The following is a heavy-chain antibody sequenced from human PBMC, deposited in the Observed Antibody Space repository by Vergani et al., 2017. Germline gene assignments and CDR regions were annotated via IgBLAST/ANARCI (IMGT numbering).Heavy chain of an antibody. CDR2: IYYSGST. Sequence: QLQLQESGPGLVKPSETLSLTCTVSGGSISSYYWSWIRQPPGKGLEWIGYIYYSGSTNYNPSLKSRVTISVDTSKNQFSLKLSSVTAADTAVYYCARGGVGMATTFYYYYGMDVWGQGTTVTVSS. CDR3: ARGGVGMATTFYYYYGMDV. V-gene: IGHV4-59*01. D-gene: IGHD5-24*01. CDR1: GGSISSYY. J-gene: IGHJ6*02.